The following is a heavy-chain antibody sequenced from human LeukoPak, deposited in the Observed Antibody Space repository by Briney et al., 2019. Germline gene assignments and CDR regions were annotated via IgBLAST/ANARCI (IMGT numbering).Heavy chain of an antibody. CDR1: GGSFSGYY. J-gene: IGHJ4*02. V-gene: IGHV4-34*01. Sequence: SETLSHTCAVYGGSFSGYYWSWIRQPPGKGLEWIGEINHSGSTNYNPSLKSRVTISVDTSKNQLSLKLSSVTAADTAVYYCARHLVGPGGGWLIDYWGQGTLVTVSS. CDR3: ARHLVGPGGGWLIDY. CDR2: INHSGST. D-gene: IGHD6-19*01.